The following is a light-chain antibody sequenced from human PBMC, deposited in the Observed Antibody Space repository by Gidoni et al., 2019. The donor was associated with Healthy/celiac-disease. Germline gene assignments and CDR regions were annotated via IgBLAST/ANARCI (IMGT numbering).Light chain of an antibody. CDR1: QSVLYSSNNKNY. CDR3: QQYYSTPRFT. CDR2: RAS. J-gene: IGKJ3*01. V-gene: IGKV4-1*01. Sequence: DIVMTQSPDSLAVSLVERATINCKSSQSVLYSSNNKNYLAWYQQKPGQPPMLLIYRASTRESGVPDRFSGSGSGTDFTLTISSLQSEDVAVYYCQQYYSTPRFTFGPGTKVDIK.